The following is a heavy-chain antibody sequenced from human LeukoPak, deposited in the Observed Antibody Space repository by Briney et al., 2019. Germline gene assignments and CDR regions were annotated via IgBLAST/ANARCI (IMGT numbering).Heavy chain of an antibody. CDR1: GFTFSSYG. Sequence: GGSLRLSCAASGFTFSSYGMHWVRQAPGKGLEWVAFIRYDGSNKYYADSVKGRFTISRDDTKNSLYLQMDSLTADDTAVYFCACLRGPSDYWGQGTLVTVSS. CDR3: ACLRGPSDY. CDR2: IRYDGSNK. V-gene: IGHV3-30*02. D-gene: IGHD4-17*01. J-gene: IGHJ4*02.